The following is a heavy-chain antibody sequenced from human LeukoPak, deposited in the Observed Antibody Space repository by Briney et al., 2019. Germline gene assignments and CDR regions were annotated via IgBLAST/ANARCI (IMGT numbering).Heavy chain of an antibody. CDR3: ARRITSNAFDI. D-gene: IGHD3-16*01. J-gene: IGHJ3*02. CDR2: ISSSSSYI. CDR1: GFTFSSYS. V-gene: IGHV3-21*01. Sequence: GGSLRLSCAASGFTFSSYSMNWVRQAPGKGLEWVSSISSSSSYIYYADSVRGRFTISRDNAKNSLYLQMYSLRAEDTAVYYCARRITSNAFDIWGQGTMVTVSS.